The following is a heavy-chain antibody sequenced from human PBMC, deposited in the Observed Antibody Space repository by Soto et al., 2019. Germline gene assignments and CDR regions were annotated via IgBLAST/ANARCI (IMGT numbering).Heavy chain of an antibody. Sequence: GGSLRLSCAASGFTVNTNHMSWVRQAPGKGLEWVSVIYSGGNTYYADSVKGRFTISRDNSKNTLYLQMNSLRAEDTAVYYCAREACSGGSCYDYWGQGTLVTVSS. V-gene: IGHV3-66*01. J-gene: IGHJ4*02. CDR1: GFTVNTNH. CDR3: AREACSGGSCYDY. CDR2: IYSGGNT. D-gene: IGHD2-15*01.